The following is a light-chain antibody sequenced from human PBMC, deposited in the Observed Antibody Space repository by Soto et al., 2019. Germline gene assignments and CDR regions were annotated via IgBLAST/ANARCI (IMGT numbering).Light chain of an antibody. J-gene: IGKJ4*01. CDR3: QQLERYPST. CDR1: QTIKNY. V-gene: IGKV1-39*01. Sequence: DVQMSQSPSSLSASVGDSVTITCRASQTIKNYLNWYQQKPGRAPNLLIYSASTLQSGVPSRFSGSGSGTDFTLTISSLQPEDFATYYCQQLERYPSTFGGGTKV. CDR2: SAS.